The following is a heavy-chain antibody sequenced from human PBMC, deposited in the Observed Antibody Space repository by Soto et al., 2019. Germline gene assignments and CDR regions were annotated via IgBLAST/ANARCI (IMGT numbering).Heavy chain of an antibody. Sequence: QLQLQESGPGLVKPSETLSLTCTVSGGSSSSSRYYWGWIRQTPGEGREWIGSIYYSGSTYYNTPLTSRVTISVDTSTNQFGLKRSSVTAADTAVYYCTRRVGVAAAIWGYWGQGTLGTVSS. CDR1: GGSSSSSRYY. V-gene: IGHV4-39*01. J-gene: IGHJ4*02. CDR3: TRRVGVAAAIWGY. D-gene: IGHD6-13*01. CDR2: IYYSGST.